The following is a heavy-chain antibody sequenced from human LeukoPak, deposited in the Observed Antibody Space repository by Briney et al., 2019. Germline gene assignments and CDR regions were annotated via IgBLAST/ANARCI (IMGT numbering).Heavy chain of an antibody. CDR1: GFTFNTYA. CDR2: ISYDGSNK. CDR3: AREEWYYFDY. V-gene: IGHV3-30-3*01. Sequence: GVSLRLSCVAFGFTFNTYAIHWVRQAPGKGLGWVAVISYDGSNKYYEDSVKGRFTISRDNSKNTLYLQMNSLRAEDMAVYYCAREEWYYFDYWGQGTLATVSS. D-gene: IGHD3-3*01. J-gene: IGHJ4*02.